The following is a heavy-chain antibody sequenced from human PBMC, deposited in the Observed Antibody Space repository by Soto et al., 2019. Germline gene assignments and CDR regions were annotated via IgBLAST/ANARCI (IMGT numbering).Heavy chain of an antibody. D-gene: IGHD5-18*01. CDR2: MFTTGTT. Sequence: GGSLRLSCAASGFAVGGFYMNWVRQAPGKGLEWVSVMFTTGTTYYADSVKGRFTISRDDSKNTLYLQMNSLRAEDTAVYYCARERYSYGFDYWGQGTVVTVSS. V-gene: IGHV3-53*01. J-gene: IGHJ4*02. CDR3: ARERYSYGFDY. CDR1: GFAVGGFY.